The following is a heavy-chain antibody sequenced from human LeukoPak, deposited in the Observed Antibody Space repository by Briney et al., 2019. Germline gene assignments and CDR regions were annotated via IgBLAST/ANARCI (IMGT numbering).Heavy chain of an antibody. Sequence: MPSETLSLTRAVYGGSFSGYYWSWIRQPPGKGLEWIGEINHSGSANYNPSLKSRVTISVDTSKNQFSLKLSSVTAADTAVYYCARVHPYSSSSGVDYWGQGTLVTVSS. D-gene: IGHD6-6*01. CDR2: INHSGSA. CDR1: GGSFSGYY. V-gene: IGHV4-34*01. CDR3: ARVHPYSSSSGVDY. J-gene: IGHJ4*02.